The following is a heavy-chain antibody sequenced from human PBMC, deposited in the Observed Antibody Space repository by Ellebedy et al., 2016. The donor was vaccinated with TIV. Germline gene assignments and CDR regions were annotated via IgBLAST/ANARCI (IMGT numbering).Heavy chain of an antibody. CDR3: VRDLHWSYFD. V-gene: IGHV3-7*03. D-gene: IGHD1-26*01. J-gene: IGHJ4*02. CDR1: GFTYSGYS. Sequence: GESLKISCAASGFTYSGYSMYSVRQAPGKGLEWVANIKEDGSEEYYVDSVKGRFTISRDNAKNSLYLQMNSLRAEDTAVYYCVRDLHWSYFDWGQGTLVTVSS. CDR2: IKEDGSEE.